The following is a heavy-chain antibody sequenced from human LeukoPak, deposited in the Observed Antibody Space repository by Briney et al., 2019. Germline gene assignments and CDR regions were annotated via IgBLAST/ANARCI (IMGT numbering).Heavy chain of an antibody. CDR2: FYHGGST. V-gene: IGHV4-38-2*02. Sequence: SETLSLTCTVSGYSISTGYYWDWIRQPPGQGLEWIGTFYHGGSTYYNPSLKSRVTISVDTSKNQFSLNLTSVTAADTAVYYCARPLHKLAPMDVWGKGTTVTISS. D-gene: IGHD1-1*01. CDR1: GYSISTGYY. J-gene: IGHJ6*04. CDR3: ARPLHKLAPMDV.